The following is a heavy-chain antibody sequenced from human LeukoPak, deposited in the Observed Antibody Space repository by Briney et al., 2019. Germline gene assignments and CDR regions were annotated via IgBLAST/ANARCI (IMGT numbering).Heavy chain of an antibody. CDR3: ARAGTNWEDYYYYMDV. D-gene: IGHD7-27*01. CDR1: GGTFSSYA. V-gene: IGHV1-69*13. Sequence: GASVKVSCKASGGTFSSYAISWVRQAPGQGLEWMGGIIPIFGTANYAQKFQGRVTITADESTSTAYMELSSLRSEDTAVYYCARAGTNWEDYYYYMDVWGKGTTVTISS. CDR2: IIPIFGTA. J-gene: IGHJ6*03.